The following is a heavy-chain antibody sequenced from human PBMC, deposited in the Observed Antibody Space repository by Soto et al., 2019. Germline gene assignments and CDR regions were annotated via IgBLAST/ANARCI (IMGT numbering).Heavy chain of an antibody. Sequence: GGSLRLSCAASGFTFSSYAMSWVRQAPGKGLEWVSAISGSGGSTYYADSVKGRFTISRDNSKNTLYLQMNSLRAEDTAVYYCAKGKGCSGGSCYSSYYYYGMDVWGQGTTVTVSS. CDR2: ISGSGGST. V-gene: IGHV3-23*01. CDR1: GFTFSSYA. J-gene: IGHJ6*02. CDR3: AKGKGCSGGSCYSSYYYYGMDV. D-gene: IGHD2-15*01.